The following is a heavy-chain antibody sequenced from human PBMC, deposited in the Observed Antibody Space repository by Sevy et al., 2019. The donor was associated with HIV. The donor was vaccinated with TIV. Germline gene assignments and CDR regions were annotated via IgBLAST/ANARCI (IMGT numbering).Heavy chain of an antibody. J-gene: IGHJ6*02. CDR3: ARTFDFWSTYQTGSYYYGLDV. Sequence: GGSLRLSCVASGFTLSSHGMHWVRQAPGKGLEWVSLIWYDGSHKFYADSVKGRFTISRDNSKNTLYLQMNSLRAEDTAVYYCARTFDFWSTYQTGSYYYGLDVWGQGTTVTVSS. CDR1: GFTLSSHG. CDR2: IWYDGSHK. D-gene: IGHD3-3*01. V-gene: IGHV3-33*01.